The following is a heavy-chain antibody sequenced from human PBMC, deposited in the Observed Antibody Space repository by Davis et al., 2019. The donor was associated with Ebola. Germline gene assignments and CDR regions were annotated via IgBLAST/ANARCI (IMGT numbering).Heavy chain of an antibody. CDR2: IYYSGST. Sequence: TLSLTCTVSGGSISSYYWSWIRQPPGKGLEWIGYIYYSGSTNYNPSLKSRVTISVDTSKNQFSLKLSSVTAADTAVYYCARLQLGGWFDPWGQGTLVTVSS. V-gene: IGHV4-59*01. D-gene: IGHD5-24*01. CDR1: GGSISSYY. J-gene: IGHJ5*02. CDR3: ARLQLGGWFDP.